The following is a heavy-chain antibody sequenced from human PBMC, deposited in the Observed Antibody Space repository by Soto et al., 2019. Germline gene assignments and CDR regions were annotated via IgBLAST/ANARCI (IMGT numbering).Heavy chain of an antibody. V-gene: IGHV4-59*01. CDR1: GGSMNIYY. CDR3: ARYSTPKKTYDSNPGWFDP. J-gene: IGHJ5*02. CDR2: VRDTGST. Sequence: SETLSLTCTVSGGSMNIYYWTWIRQPPGKGLEWIGYVRDTGSTNYNPSLKSRVTISIDTSRNQFSLSLSSVTAADTAVYFCARYSTPKKTYDSNPGWFDPWGQGTLVTVSS. D-gene: IGHD3-22*01.